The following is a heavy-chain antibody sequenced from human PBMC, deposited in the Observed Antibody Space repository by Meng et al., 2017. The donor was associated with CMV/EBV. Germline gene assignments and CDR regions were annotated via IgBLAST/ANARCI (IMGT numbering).Heavy chain of an antibody. Sequence: ETLSLTCAASGFTFSSYWMSWVRQAPGKGLEWVANIKQDGSEKYYVDSVKGRFTISRDNAKNSLYLQMNSLRAEDTAVYYCARWGGWLQFFDYWGQGTLVTVSS. D-gene: IGHD5-24*01. CDR1: GFTFSSYW. CDR2: IKQDGSEK. V-gene: IGHV3-7*01. J-gene: IGHJ4*02. CDR3: ARWGGWLQFFDY.